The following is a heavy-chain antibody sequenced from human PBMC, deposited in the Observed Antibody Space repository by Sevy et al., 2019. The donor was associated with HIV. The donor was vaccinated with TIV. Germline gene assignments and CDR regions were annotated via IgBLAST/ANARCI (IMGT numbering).Heavy chain of an antibody. CDR2: FCFGGSKI. CDR3: AREGCTQPHDD. D-gene: IGHD2-8*01. V-gene: IGHV3-23*01. Sequence: GGSLRLSCAASGFTFSIYTMSWVRQAPGKELEWVSTFCFGGSKIYYADSVKGRFTISRDNSRNTVYLQMNSLRADDTAVYYCAREGCTQPHDDWGQGTLVTVSS. J-gene: IGHJ4*02. CDR1: GFTFSIYT.